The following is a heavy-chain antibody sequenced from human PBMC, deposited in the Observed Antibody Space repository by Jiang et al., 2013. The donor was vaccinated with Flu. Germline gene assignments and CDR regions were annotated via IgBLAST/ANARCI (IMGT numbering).Heavy chain of an antibody. CDR3: ARWRDGYNRALDY. CDR1: GGSFSGYY. J-gene: IGHJ4*02. Sequence: LLKPSETLSLTRAVYGGSFSGYYWSWIRQPPGKGLEWIGEINHSGSTNYNPSLKSRVTISLDTSKNQFSLRLSSVTAADTAVYYCARWRDGYNRALDYWGQGTLVTVSS. D-gene: IGHD5-24*01. V-gene: IGHV4-34*01. CDR2: INHSGST.